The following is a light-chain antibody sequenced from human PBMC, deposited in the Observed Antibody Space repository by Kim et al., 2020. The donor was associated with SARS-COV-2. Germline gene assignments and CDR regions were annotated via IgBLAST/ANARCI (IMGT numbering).Light chain of an antibody. CDR1: SSDVGGYNY. CDR2: DVS. J-gene: IGLJ2*01. V-gene: IGLV2-14*01. CDR3: SSYTSSSTVV. Sequence: LTQPASVSGSPGQSITISCTGTSSDVGGYNYVSWYQQHPGKAPKLMIYDVSKRPSGVSNRFSGSKSGNTASLTISGLQAEDEADYYCSSYTSSSTVVFGGGTQLTVL.